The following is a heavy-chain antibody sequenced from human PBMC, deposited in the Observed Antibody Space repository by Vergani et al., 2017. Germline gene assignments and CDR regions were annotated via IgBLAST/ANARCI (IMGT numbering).Heavy chain of an antibody. Sequence: EVQVVESGGGLVQPGGSLRLSCAASGFILSDHYMDWVRQATGKGLEWVGRIRNKANNYITQYAASVQGRFTISRDESKSYLYLQSNSLQTEDTALNYYIRLNRSNWNDHLYDISGQGTLVTVSS. V-gene: IGHV3-72*01. CDR3: IRLNRSNWNDHLYDI. CDR2: IRNKANNYIT. D-gene: IGHD1-1*01. J-gene: IGHJ3*02. CDR1: GFILSDHY.